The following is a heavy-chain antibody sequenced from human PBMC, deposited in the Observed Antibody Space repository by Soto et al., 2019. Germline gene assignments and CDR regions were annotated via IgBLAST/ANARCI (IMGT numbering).Heavy chain of an antibody. D-gene: IGHD2-2*01. CDR2: IWYDGSNK. Sequence: QVQLVESGGGVVQPGRSLRLSCAASGFTFSSYGMHWVRQAPGKGLEWVAVIWYDGSNKYYADSVKGRFTISRDNSKNTLYLHMNSLRAEDTAVYYCARDTGTSHWHDYWGQGTLVTVSS. V-gene: IGHV3-33*01. J-gene: IGHJ4*02. CDR3: ARDTGTSHWHDY. CDR1: GFTFSSYG.